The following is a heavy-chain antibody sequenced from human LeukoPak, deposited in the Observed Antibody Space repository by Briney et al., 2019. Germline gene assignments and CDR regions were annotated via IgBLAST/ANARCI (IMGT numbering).Heavy chain of an antibody. D-gene: IGHD2-2*01. Sequence: PGRSLRLSCAASGFTFSSYGMHWVRQAPGKGLEWVAVISYDGSNKYYADSVKGRFTISRDNSKNTLYLQMNSLRAEDTAVYYCAKDQGYCSSTSCNDFDYWGQGTLVTVSS. CDR1: GFTFSSYG. CDR2: ISYDGSNK. J-gene: IGHJ4*02. CDR3: AKDQGYCSSTSCNDFDY. V-gene: IGHV3-30*18.